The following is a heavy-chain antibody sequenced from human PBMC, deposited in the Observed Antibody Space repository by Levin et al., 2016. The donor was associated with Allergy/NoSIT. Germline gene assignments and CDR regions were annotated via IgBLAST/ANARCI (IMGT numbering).Heavy chain of an antibody. CDR3: ARASGGVLYFDY. D-gene: IGHD3-16*01. Sequence: SETLSLTCTVSGGSISSYYWSWIRQPPGKGLEWIGYIYYSGSTNYNPSLKSRVTISVDTSKNQFSLKLSSVTAADTAVYYCARASGGVLYFDYWGQGTLVTVSS. J-gene: IGHJ4*02. V-gene: IGHV4-59*01. CDR1: GGSISSYY. CDR2: IYYSGST.